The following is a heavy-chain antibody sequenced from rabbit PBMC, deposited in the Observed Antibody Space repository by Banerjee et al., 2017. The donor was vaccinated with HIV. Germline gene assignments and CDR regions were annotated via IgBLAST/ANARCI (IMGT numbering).Heavy chain of an antibody. CDR1: GFSFSTYW. Sequence: QEQLEESGGDLVKPEGSLTLTCTASGFSFSTYWISWVRQAPGKGLEWIGYINIGSSGTTRYANWAKGRFTISKTSSTTVTLQMTSLTVADTATYFCARPYAGGISYLALWGPGTLVTVS. CDR2: INIGSSGTT. J-gene: IGHJ6*01. D-gene: IGHD8-1*01. V-gene: IGHV1S45*01. CDR3: ARPYAGGISYLAL.